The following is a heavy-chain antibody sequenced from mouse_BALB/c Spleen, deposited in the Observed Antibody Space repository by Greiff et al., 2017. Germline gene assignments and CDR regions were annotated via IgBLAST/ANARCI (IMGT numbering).Heavy chain of an antibody. CDR3: ARGLGSYYFDY. CDR2: ISSGSSTI. J-gene: IGHJ2*01. Sequence: VQLKESGGGLVQPGGSRKLSCAASGFTFSSFGMHWVRQAPEKGLEWVAYISSGSSTIYYADTVKGRFTISRDNPKNTLFLQMTSLRSEDTAMYYCARGLGSYYFDYWGQGTTLTVSS. V-gene: IGHV5-17*02. CDR1: GFTFSSFG.